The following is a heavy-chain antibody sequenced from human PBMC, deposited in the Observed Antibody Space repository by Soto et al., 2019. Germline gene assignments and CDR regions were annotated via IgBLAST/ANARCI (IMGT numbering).Heavy chain of an antibody. CDR1: GGSISSGDYY. Sequence: SETLSLTCTVSGGSISSGDYYWSWIRQPPGKGLEWIGYIYYSGSTYYNPSLKSRVTISVDTSKNQFSLKLSSVTAADTAVYYCARGPPLGYCSSTSCSNWFDPWGQGTLVTVSS. CDR2: IYYSGST. J-gene: IGHJ5*02. D-gene: IGHD2-2*01. CDR3: ARGPPLGYCSSTSCSNWFDP. V-gene: IGHV4-30-4*01.